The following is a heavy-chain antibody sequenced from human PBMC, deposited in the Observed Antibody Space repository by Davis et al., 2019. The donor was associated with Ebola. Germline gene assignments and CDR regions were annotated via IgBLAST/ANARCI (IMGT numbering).Heavy chain of an antibody. J-gene: IGHJ2*01. CDR2: ISGSGGST. CDR3: AKGPTVTPPWYFDL. Sequence: PGGSLRLSCAASGFTFSSYAMSWVRQAPGKGLEWVSTISGSGGSTYYADSVKGRFTISRDNSKNTLYLQIHSLKIEDTAVYSCAKGPTVTPPWYFDLWGRGTRVTVSS. V-gene: IGHV3-23*01. D-gene: IGHD4-17*01. CDR1: GFTFSSYA.